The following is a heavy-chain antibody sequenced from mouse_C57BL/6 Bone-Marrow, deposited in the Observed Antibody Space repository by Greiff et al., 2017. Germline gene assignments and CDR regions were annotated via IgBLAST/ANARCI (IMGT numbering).Heavy chain of an antibody. CDR1: GFNIKDYY. Sequence: VQLQQSGAELVKPGASVKLSCTASGFNIKDYYMHWVKQRTEQGLEWIGRIDPEDGENKYAPKFQGKGTITADTSSNTAYLQLSSLTSEDSSVYYCPITTVVAPSFDYWGQGTTLTVSS. V-gene: IGHV14-2*01. CDR2: IDPEDGEN. D-gene: IGHD1-1*01. CDR3: PITTVVAPSFDY. J-gene: IGHJ2*01.